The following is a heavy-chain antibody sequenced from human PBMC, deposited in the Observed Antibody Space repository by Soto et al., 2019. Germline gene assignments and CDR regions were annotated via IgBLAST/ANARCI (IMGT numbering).Heavy chain of an antibody. D-gene: IGHD6-13*01. Sequence: ASVKVSCKASGYTFTGYYMHWVRQAPGQGLEWMGWINPNSGGTNYAQKFQGWVTMTRDTSISTAYMELSRLRSDDTAVYYCARGSHHLIAAAGFWFDPWGQGTLVTVSS. CDR3: ARGSHHLIAAAGFWFDP. J-gene: IGHJ5*02. CDR2: INPNSGGT. CDR1: GYTFTGYY. V-gene: IGHV1-2*04.